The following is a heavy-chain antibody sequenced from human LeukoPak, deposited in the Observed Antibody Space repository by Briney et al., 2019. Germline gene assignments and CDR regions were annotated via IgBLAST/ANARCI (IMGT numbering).Heavy chain of an antibody. CDR2: INHSGST. CDR1: GGSFSGYY. D-gene: IGHD2-2*01. V-gene: IGHV4-34*01. J-gene: IGHJ4*02. CDR3: ARAGGDQLQMYYFDY. Sequence: SETLSLTCAVYGGSFSGYYWSWVRQPPGKGLEWIGEINHSGSTNYNPSLKSRVTISVDTSKNQFSLKLSSVTAPDTAVYYCARAGGDQLQMYYFDYWGQGTLVTVSS.